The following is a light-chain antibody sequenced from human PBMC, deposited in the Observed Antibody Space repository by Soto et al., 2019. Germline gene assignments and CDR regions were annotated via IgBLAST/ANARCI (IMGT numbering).Light chain of an antibody. J-gene: IGLJ1*01. V-gene: IGLV2-14*01. CDR2: DVS. CDR1: SSDVGGYKY. CDR3: SSYTSSSTRV. Sequence: QSALTQPASVSGSPGQSITISCTGTSSDVGGYKYVSWYQQHPGEAPKLMIYDVSNRPSGVSNRFSGSKSGNTASLTISGLHAEDEADYYCSSYTSSSTRVFGTGTKVTVL.